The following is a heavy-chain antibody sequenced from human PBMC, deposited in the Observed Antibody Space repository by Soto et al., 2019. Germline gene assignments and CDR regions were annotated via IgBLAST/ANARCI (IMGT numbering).Heavy chain of an antibody. CDR3: ARGFVIAAAGTGGYYYYGMDV. D-gene: IGHD6-13*01. J-gene: IGHJ6*02. Sequence: EVQLVESGGGLVKPGGSLRLSCAASGFTFSSYSMNWVRQAPGKGLEWVSSISSSSSYIYYADSVKGRFTISRDNAKNSLSLQMNSLRAEDTAVYYCARGFVIAAAGTGGYYYYGMDVWGQGTTVTVSS. CDR2: ISSSSSYI. CDR1: GFTFSSYS. V-gene: IGHV3-21*01.